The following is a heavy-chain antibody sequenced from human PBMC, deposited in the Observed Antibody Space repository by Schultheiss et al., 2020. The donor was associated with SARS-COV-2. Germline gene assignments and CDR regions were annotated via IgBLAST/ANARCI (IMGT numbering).Heavy chain of an antibody. D-gene: IGHD2-2*01. Sequence: ASVKVSCKASGYTFTDYYMHWVRQAPGQGLEWMGWINPNSGGTNYAQKFQGRVTMTRDTSISTAYMELSRLRSDDTAVYYCARTGYCSSTSCSWFDPWGQGTLVTVSS. V-gene: IGHV1-2*02. CDR3: ARTGYCSSTSCSWFDP. CDR1: GYTFTDYY. J-gene: IGHJ5*02. CDR2: INPNSGGT.